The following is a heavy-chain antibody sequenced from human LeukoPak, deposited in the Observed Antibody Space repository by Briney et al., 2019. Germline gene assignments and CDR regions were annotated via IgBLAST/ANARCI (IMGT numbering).Heavy chain of an antibody. CDR2: ISGDGGST. D-gene: IGHD5-24*01. J-gene: IGHJ4*02. CDR3: AKDTDGRWLQLSPAPAE. Sequence: TGXXLRLFCAASGFTFDDYAMHWVRQAPGKGLEWVSLISGDGGSTYYADSVKGRFTISRDNSKNSLYLQMNSLRTEDTALYYCAKDTDGRWLQLSPAPAEWGQGTLVTVSS. V-gene: IGHV3-43*02. CDR1: GFTFDDYA.